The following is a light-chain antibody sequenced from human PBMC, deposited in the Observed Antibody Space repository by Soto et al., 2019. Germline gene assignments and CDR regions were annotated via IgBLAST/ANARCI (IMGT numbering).Light chain of an antibody. V-gene: IGLV2-8*01. Sequence: QSALTQPPSASGSPGQSVTISCTGTSSDDGGYNYVSLYQQHPDKAPKLMIYEVDKGPSGDPYRLSGSKSGNTASLTVSGPQAEYEADYDCSSYSGSKNVVFGGATKLTGL. CDR2: EVD. CDR3: SSYSGSKNVV. CDR1: SSDDGGYNY. J-gene: IGLJ2*01.